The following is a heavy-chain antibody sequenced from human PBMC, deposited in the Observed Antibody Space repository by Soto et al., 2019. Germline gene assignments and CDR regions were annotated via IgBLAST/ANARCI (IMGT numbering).Heavy chain of an antibody. V-gene: IGHV1-69*06. J-gene: IGHJ5*01. D-gene: IGHD1-20*01. CDR1: GDTFNSHT. CDR3: ARDITGTNHWFDS. CDR2: IIPVFGSP. Sequence: VQLVQSGAEVRKPGSSVRVSCETSGDTFNSHTINWLRQAPGQGLEWMGGIIPVFGSPTYAQKFQGRLTITADTSTQTDYMELISLTSDGTAFYFFARDITGTNHWFDSWGQGTLVTVSS.